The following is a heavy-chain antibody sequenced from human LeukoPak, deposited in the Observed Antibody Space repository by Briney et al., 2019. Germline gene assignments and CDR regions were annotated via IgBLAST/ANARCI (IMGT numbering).Heavy chain of an antibody. V-gene: IGHV1-2*02. D-gene: IGHD1-14*01. J-gene: IGHJ5*02. CDR1: GYIFTSYD. Sequence: ASVKVSCKASGYIFTSYDTNWVRQATGQGLEWMGWINPNSGGTNYAQKFQGRVTMTRDTSISTAYMELSRLRSDDTAVYYCGRLCRGTTAWFDPWGQGTLVTVSS. CDR3: GRLCRGTTAWFDP. CDR2: INPNSGGT.